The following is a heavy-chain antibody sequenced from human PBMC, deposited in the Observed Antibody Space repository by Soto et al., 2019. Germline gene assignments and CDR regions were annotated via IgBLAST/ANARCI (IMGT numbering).Heavy chain of an antibody. CDR2: ISYDGSNK. CDR1: GFTFSSYG. D-gene: IGHD3-22*01. J-gene: IGHJ4*02. Sequence: GGSLRLSCAASGFTFSSYGMHWVRQAPGKGLEWVAVISYDGSNKYYADSVKGRFTISRDNSKNTLYLQMNSLRAEDTAVYYCARDYYDSSGYYFDYWGQGTLVTVSS. CDR3: ARDYYDSSGYYFDY. V-gene: IGHV3-30*03.